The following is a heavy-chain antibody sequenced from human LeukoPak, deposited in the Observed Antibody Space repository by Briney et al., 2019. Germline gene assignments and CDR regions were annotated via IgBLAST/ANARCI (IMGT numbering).Heavy chain of an antibody. CDR1: GFXFSRYW. Sequence: GGSLRLSCAASGFXFSRYWIHWVRQAPGKGLVWVSHINPDGSSTRYADSVKGRFTISRDNAKSTLYLQMNSLRAEDTAVYYCVRVRGAVAATPLEFDYWGQGTLVTVSS. J-gene: IGHJ4*02. D-gene: IGHD6-19*01. CDR2: INPDGSST. V-gene: IGHV3-74*01. CDR3: VRVRGAVAATPLEFDY.